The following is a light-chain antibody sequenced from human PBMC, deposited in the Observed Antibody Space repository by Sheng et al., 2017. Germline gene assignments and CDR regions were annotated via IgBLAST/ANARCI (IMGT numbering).Light chain of an antibody. Sequence: QSALTQPPSASGSPGQSVTISCTGTSSDVGGYKYVSWYQQHPDKAPKLMIYDVNIRPSGVSNRFSGSKSGNTASLTISGLQAEDEADYYCSSYTSSTTWVFGGGTKLTVL. J-gene: IGLJ3*02. CDR2: DVN. CDR1: SSDVGGYKY. CDR3: SSYTSSTTWV. V-gene: IGLV2-14*01.